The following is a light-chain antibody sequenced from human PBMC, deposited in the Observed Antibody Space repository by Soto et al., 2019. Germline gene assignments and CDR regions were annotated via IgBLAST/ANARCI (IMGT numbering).Light chain of an antibody. CDR1: QSISSW. J-gene: IGKJ1*01. Sequence: DIQMTQSPSTLSASVGDRVTITCRASQSISSWLAWYQQKPGKAPKLLIYKASSLESAVPSRFSGSGSGTEFTLRISSLQTDDFATYFCQQYNSYLTFGQGTQVEMK. V-gene: IGKV1-5*03. CDR3: QQYNSYLT. CDR2: KAS.